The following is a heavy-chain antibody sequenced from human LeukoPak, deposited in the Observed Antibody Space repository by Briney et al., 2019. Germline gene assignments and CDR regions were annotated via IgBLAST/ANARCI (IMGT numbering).Heavy chain of an antibody. V-gene: IGHV1-46*01. D-gene: IGHD6-13*01. CDR3: AREFSSSWYEVWFDP. J-gene: IGHJ5*02. CDR2: INPTGGST. Sequence: ASVKVSCKASGYTFTSYYMHWVRQAPGEGLEWMGIINPTGGSTSYAQKFQGRVTMTRDTSTSTVYMELSSLRSEDTAVYYCAREFSSSWYEVWFDPWGQGTLVTVSS. CDR1: GYTFTSYY.